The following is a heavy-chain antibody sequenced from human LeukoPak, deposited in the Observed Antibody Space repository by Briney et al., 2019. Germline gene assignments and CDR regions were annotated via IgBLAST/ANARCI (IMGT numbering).Heavy chain of an antibody. D-gene: IGHD1/OR15-1a*01. V-gene: IGHV5-51*01. Sequence: GESLKISCKGSGYSFTSYWIGWVRQMPGKGLEWIGIIFPGDSDTTYNPSLQGQVSISADKSINTAYLQWSSLRASDTATYYCATSESQTRFDYWGQGTLVTVSS. J-gene: IGHJ4*02. CDR1: GYSFTSYW. CDR2: IFPGDSDT. CDR3: ATSESQTRFDY.